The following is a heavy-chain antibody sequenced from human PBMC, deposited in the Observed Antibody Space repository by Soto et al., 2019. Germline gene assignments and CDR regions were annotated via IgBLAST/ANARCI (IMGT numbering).Heavy chain of an antibody. D-gene: IGHD3-10*01. V-gene: IGHV3-30*02. J-gene: IGHJ6*02. Sequence: PGGSLILSSAAAAVTFSIYIMNLVRQAPGKGLEWVSYIMPGSNKYYADSVKGRFTISRDNPKNTLYLQMNSLRAEDTAVYYCAKSLLGEHQLLGYYYYGMDVWGQGTTVTVSS. CDR3: AKSLLGEHQLLGYYYYGMDV. CDR2: IMPGSNK. CDR1: AVTFSIYI.